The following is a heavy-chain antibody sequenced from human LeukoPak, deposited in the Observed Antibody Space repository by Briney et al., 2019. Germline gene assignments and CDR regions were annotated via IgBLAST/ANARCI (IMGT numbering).Heavy chain of an antibody. CDR1: GGSLNDYY. J-gene: IGHJ4*02. Sequence: SETLSLTCAVFGGSLNDYYWSWVRQPPGKGLEWFGEINHSGSTNYNPSLKSRVTISIDTSRNQFSLQLSSVTAADTAVYYCARHDGSGSYFAFDYWGQGTLVTVSS. D-gene: IGHD3-10*01. CDR3: ARHDGSGSYFAFDY. V-gene: IGHV4-34*01. CDR2: INHSGST.